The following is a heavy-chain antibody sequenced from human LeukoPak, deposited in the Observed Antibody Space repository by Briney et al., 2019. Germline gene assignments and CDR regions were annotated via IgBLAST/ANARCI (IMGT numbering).Heavy chain of an antibody. Sequence: SETLSLTRAVYGGSFSGYYWSWIRQPPGKGLEWIGEINHSGSTNYNPSLKSRVTISVDTSKNQFSLKLSSVTAADTAVYYCARNGRIAAARFYYWGQGTLVTVSS. V-gene: IGHV4-34*01. D-gene: IGHD6-13*01. CDR2: INHSGST. J-gene: IGHJ4*02. CDR1: GGSFSGYY. CDR3: ARNGRIAAARFYY.